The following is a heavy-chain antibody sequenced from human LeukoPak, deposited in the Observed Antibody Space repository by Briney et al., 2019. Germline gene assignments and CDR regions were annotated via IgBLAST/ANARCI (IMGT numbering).Heavy chain of an antibody. V-gene: IGHV3-21*01. D-gene: IGHD3-10*01. J-gene: IGHJ6*03. Sequence: KFGGSLRLSCAASGFTFSSYSMNWVRQAPGKGLEWVSSISSSSSYIYYADSVKGRFTISRDNAKNSLYLQMNSLRAEDTAVYYCARESRSFYYGSGSSYYYYYMDVWGKGTTVTISS. CDR3: ARESRSFYYGSGSSYYYYYMDV. CDR1: GFTFSSYS. CDR2: ISSSSSYI.